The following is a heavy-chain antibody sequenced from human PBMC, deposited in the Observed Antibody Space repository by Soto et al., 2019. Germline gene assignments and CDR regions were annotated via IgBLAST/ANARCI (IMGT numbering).Heavy chain of an antibody. D-gene: IGHD1-1*01. Sequence: ASVKVSCKASGYAFTSYAMHWVRQAPGQRLEWMGWINAGNGNTKYSQKFQGRVTITRDTSASTAYMELSSLRSEDTAVYYCASSLTTPYYFDYWGQGTLVTVSS. CDR2: INAGNGNT. J-gene: IGHJ4*02. V-gene: IGHV1-3*01. CDR1: GYAFTSYA. CDR3: ASSLTTPYYFDY.